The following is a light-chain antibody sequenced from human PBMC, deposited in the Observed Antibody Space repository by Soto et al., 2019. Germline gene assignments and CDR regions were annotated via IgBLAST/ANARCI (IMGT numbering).Light chain of an antibody. J-gene: IGLJ2*01. CDR2: RYN. CDR1: SSNIESNY. V-gene: IGLV1-47*01. Sequence: QSVLTQPPSASGTPGQRVTISCSGSSSNIESNYVYWYQQLPGTAPRLLIYRYNQLPSGVPDRFSGHQSGPSASLDISALRPGDEADYYCTVWDDCLTGRRFGRGTKVTVL. CDR3: TVWDDCLTGRR.